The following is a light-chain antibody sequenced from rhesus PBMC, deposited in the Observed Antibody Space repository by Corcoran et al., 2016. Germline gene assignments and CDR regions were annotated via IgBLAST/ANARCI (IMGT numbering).Light chain of an antibody. J-gene: IGKJ2*01. CDR1: QGISSY. CDR2: YAS. V-gene: IGKV1-37*01. CDR3: QQYNSAPYS. Sequence: DIQMTQSPSSLSASVGDRVTITCRASQGISSYLAWYQQKPGKAPKPLIYYASNLESGVPSRFSGSGSGTACTLTISSLQPEDFATYYCQQYNSAPYSFGQGTKVEIK.